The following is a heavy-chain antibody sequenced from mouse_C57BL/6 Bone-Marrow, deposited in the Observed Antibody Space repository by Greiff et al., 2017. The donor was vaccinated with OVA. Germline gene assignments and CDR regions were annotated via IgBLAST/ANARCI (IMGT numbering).Heavy chain of an antibody. CDR2: INPNNGGT. V-gene: IGHV1-26*01. CDR1: GYTFTDYY. J-gene: IGHJ3*01. Sequence: DVQLQESGPELVKPGASVKISCKASGYTFTDYYMNWVKQSHGKSLEWIGDINPNNGGTSYNQKFKGKATLTVDKSSSTAYMELRSLTSEDSAVYYCARLGGFAYWGQGTLVTVSA. CDR3: ARLGGFAY.